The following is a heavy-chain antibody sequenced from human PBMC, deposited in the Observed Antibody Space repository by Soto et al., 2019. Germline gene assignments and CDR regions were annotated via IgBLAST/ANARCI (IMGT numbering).Heavy chain of an antibody. D-gene: IGHD3-16*02. CDR1: GGSFSGYY. CDR2: INHSGST. J-gene: IGHJ5*02. CDR3: ARALTYDYVWGSYRLGYNWFDP. V-gene: IGHV4-34*01. Sequence: SETLSLTCAVYGGSFSGYYWSWIRQPPGKGLEWIGEINHSGSTKYNPSLKSRVTISVDTSKNQFSLKLSSVTAADTAVYYCARALTYDYVWGSYRLGYNWFDPWGQGTLVT.